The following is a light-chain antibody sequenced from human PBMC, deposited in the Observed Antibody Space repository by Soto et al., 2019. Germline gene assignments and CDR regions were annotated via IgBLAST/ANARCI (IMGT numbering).Light chain of an antibody. Sequence: DIRMTQAPSTLSAAVGDRVTLTCRASQRVSSWLAWYQQKPGKAPKLLFHDPSTLESGVPSRFRGGGSGQEFTLTISGLQPDDFATYYCQQYGFSFGPGTKVEMK. J-gene: IGKJ3*01. V-gene: IGKV1-5*01. CDR1: QRVSSW. CDR3: QQYGFS. CDR2: DPS.